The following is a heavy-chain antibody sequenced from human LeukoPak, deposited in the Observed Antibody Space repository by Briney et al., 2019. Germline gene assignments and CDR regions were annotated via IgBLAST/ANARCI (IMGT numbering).Heavy chain of an antibody. Sequence: PGGSLRLSCAASEFTFSGYWMNWVRQAPGKGPEWVANINQDGSEKHYVDSVKGRFTISRDNAKNSLYLQVNSLRAEDTAVYYCARDSSSSKYDILTGYRYPTTNDAFDIWGQGTMVTVSS. V-gene: IGHV3-7*01. CDR1: EFTFSGYW. CDR2: INQDGSEK. J-gene: IGHJ3*02. D-gene: IGHD3-9*01. CDR3: ARDSSSSKYDILTGYRYPTTNDAFDI.